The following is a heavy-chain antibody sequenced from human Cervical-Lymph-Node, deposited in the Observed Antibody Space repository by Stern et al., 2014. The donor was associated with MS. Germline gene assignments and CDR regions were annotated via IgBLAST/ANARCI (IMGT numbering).Heavy chain of an antibody. CDR3: ARQRYFDY. J-gene: IGHJ4*02. CDR2: IFPGGSDI. Sequence: VQLVQSGPEVKRPGESLKISCQASGYTFTSYWIGWVRQLPGKGLEWIAIIFPGGSDIRSSPSFQGKVTISADKSSSPAYLQWNNLKASDTAIYYCARQRYFDYWGQGTLVTVSS. CDR1: GYTFTSYW. V-gene: IGHV5-51*01.